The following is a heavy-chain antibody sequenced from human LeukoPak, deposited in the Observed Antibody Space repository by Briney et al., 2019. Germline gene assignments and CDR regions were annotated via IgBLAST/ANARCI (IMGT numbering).Heavy chain of an antibody. Sequence: GASVKVSCKASGGTLSSYAISWVRQAPGQGLEWMGRIIPILGIANYAQKFQGRVTITADKSTSTAYMELSSLRSEDTAVYYCARESRDGYNRWIDYWGQGTLVTVSS. J-gene: IGHJ4*02. D-gene: IGHD5-24*01. CDR1: GGTLSSYA. CDR3: ARESRDGYNRWIDY. CDR2: IIPILGIA. V-gene: IGHV1-69*04.